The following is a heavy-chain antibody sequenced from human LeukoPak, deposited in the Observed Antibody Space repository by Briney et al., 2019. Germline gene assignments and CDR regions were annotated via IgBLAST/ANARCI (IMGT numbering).Heavy chain of an antibody. CDR3: VKDSAGGGSGWYYFDY. CDR2: ISSNGGST. J-gene: IGHJ4*02. D-gene: IGHD6-19*01. Sequence: GGSLRLSCSASGFTSSSYAMHWVRQAPGKGLEYVSAISSNGGSTYYADSVKGRFTISRDNSKNTLYLQMGSLRAEDTAVYYCVKDSAGGGSGWYYFDYWGQGTLVTVSS. CDR1: GFTSSSYA. V-gene: IGHV3-64D*06.